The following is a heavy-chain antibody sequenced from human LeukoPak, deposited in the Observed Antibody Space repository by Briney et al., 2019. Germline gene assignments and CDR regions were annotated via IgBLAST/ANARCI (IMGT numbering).Heavy chain of an antibody. J-gene: IGHJ4*02. Sequence: SETLSLTCTVSGGSISSYYWSWIRQPAGKGLEWIGRIYTSGSTNYNPSLKSRVTMSVDTSKNQFSLKLSSVTAADTAVYYCAREVRDRGGYYDSSGYYNFDYWGQGTLVTVSS. CDR3: AREVRDRGGYYDSSGYYNFDY. CDR1: GGSISSYY. CDR2: IYTSGST. D-gene: IGHD3-22*01. V-gene: IGHV4-4*07.